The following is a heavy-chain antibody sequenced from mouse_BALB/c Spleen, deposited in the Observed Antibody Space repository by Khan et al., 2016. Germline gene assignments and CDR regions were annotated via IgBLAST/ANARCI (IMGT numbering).Heavy chain of an antibody. CDR2: INPDSSTI. CDR3: ARLYYYGCSDY. J-gene: IGHJ2*01. CDR1: GFDFSRYW. D-gene: IGHD1-1*01. Sequence: EVQLQESGGGLVQPGGSLKLSCAASGFDFSRYWMNWVRQAPGKGLEWIGEINPDSSTINYTPSLKDKFIISRDNAKNTLYLQMSNVRSEDTALYYCARLYYYGCSDYWGQGTTLTGSS. V-gene: IGHV4-1*02.